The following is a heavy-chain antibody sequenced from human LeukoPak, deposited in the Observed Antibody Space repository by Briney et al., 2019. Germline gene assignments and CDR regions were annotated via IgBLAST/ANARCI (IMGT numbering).Heavy chain of an antibody. J-gene: IGHJ5*02. Sequence: GGSLRLFCAASGFTFSSYWMHWVRQGPGKGLVWVSRINGAGSTTNYADSVKGRFTISRDNAKNTLYLQMNSLRAEDTAAYYCARVYGDYANWFDPWGQGTLVTVSS. CDR2: INGAGSTT. CDR3: ARVYGDYANWFDP. D-gene: IGHD4-17*01. V-gene: IGHV3-74*01. CDR1: GFTFSSYW.